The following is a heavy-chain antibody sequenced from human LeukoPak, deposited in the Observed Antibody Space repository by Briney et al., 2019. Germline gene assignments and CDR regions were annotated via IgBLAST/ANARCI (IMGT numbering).Heavy chain of an antibody. CDR2: INHSGST. J-gene: IGHJ4*02. CDR1: GGSFSGYY. CDR3: ARERRWLQPRFDY. D-gene: IGHD5-24*01. V-gene: IGHV4-34*01. Sequence: SETLSLTCAVYGGSFSGYYWSWIRQPPGKGLEWIGEINHSGSTNYNPSLKSRVTISVDTSKNQFSLKLSSVTAADTAAYYCARERRWLQPRFDYWGQGTLVTVSS.